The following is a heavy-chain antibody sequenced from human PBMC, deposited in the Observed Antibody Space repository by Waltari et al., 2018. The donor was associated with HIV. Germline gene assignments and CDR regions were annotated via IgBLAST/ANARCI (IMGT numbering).Heavy chain of an antibody. CDR2: ISRSSSYT. Sequence: QVQLVESGGGLVKPGGSLRLSCAASGFTFSDYYMSWIRQAPGKGLGWVSYISRSSSYTNYADSVKGRFTISRDNAKNSLYLQMNSLRAEDTAVYYCARVRAYYYDSSGYPDYWGQGTLVTVSS. V-gene: IGHV3-11*05. D-gene: IGHD3-22*01. CDR1: GFTFSDYY. J-gene: IGHJ4*02. CDR3: ARVRAYYYDSSGYPDY.